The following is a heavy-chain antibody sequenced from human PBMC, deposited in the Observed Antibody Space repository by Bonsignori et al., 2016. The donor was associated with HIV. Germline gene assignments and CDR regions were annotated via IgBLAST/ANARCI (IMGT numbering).Heavy chain of an antibody. Sequence: CAASGFTFDDYAMHWVRQAPGKGLEWVSGISWNSGSIGYADSVKGRFTISRDNAKNSLYLQMNSLRAEDTALYYCAKDHGIAVAGTAYWGQGTLVTVSS. J-gene: IGHJ4*02. V-gene: IGHV3-9*01. D-gene: IGHD6-19*01. CDR2: ISWNSGSI. CDR3: AKDHGIAVAGTAY. CDR1: GFTFDDYA.